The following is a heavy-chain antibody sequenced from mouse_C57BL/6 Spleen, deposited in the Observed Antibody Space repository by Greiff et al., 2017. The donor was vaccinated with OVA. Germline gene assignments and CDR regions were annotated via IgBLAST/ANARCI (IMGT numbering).Heavy chain of an antibody. CDR2: IDPSDSYT. CDR3: ARSSSSYGDYYAMDY. D-gene: IGHD1-1*01. J-gene: IGHJ4*01. Sequence: QVHVKQPGAELVMPGASVKLSCKASGYTFTSYWMHWVKQRPGQGLEWIGEIDPSDSYTNYNQKFKGKSTLTVDKSSSTAYMQLSSLTSEDSAVYYCARSSSSYGDYYAMDYWGQGTSVTVSS. CDR1: GYTFTSYW. V-gene: IGHV1-69*01.